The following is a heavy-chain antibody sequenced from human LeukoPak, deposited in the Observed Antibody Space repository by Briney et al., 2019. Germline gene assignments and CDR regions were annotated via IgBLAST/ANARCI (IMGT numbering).Heavy chain of an antibody. CDR2: IYYSGST. Sequence: PSQTLSLTCTVSGGSISSSDYYWSWIRQPPGKGLEWIGYIYYSGSTYYNPSLKSRVTISVDTSKNQFSLKLSSVTAADTAVYYCARVGGSSWYPDAFDIWGQGTMVTVSS. CDR1: GGSISSSDYY. V-gene: IGHV4-30-4*01. D-gene: IGHD6-13*01. CDR3: ARVGGSSWYPDAFDI. J-gene: IGHJ3*02.